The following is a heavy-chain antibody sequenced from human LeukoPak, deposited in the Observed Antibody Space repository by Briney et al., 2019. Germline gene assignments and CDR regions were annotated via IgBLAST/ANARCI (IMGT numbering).Heavy chain of an antibody. CDR1: GGSFSGYY. V-gene: IGHV4-34*01. D-gene: IGHD3-3*01. Sequence: PSETLSLTCAVYGGSFSGYYWSWIRQPPGKGLEWIGEINHRGSTNYNPSLKSRLTISVDTSKNQFFLTLSSGTAADTAVYYFASSLRFLVDWGQGTLVTVS. CDR3: ASSLRFLVD. CDR2: INHRGST. J-gene: IGHJ4*02.